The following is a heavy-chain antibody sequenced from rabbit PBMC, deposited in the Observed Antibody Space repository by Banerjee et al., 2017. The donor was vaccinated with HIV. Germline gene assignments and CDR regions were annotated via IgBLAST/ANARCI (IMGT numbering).Heavy chain of an antibody. CDR2: INTSSGNT. CDR3: ARDLAGVIGWNFNL. V-gene: IGHV1S45*01. CDR1: AFSFSNKYV. Sequence: QEQLKETGGGLVQPGGSLTLTCTASAFSFSNKYVMCWVRQAPGKGLEWIACINTSSGNTVYASWAKGRFTISDHNAQNTVFLQMTSLTAADTATYFCARDLAGVIGWNFNLWGQGTLVTVS. J-gene: IGHJ4*01. D-gene: IGHD4-1*01.